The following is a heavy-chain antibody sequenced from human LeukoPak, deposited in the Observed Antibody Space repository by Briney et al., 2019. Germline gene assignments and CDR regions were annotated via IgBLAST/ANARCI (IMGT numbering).Heavy chain of an antibody. D-gene: IGHD6-13*01. Sequence: GGSLRLSCAASGFTFSSYWMNWVRQAPGKGLVWVSRIASDGSSTTYADSVKGRFSISRDNAKNTLYLQMNSLRVEDTAVYYCARASVKPPLEIKRGIAAAGRGVFRYYYYYGMDVWGQGTTVTVSS. CDR2: IASDGSST. CDR1: GFTFSSYW. V-gene: IGHV3-74*01. CDR3: ARASVKPPLEIKRGIAAAGRGVFRYYYYYGMDV. J-gene: IGHJ6*02.